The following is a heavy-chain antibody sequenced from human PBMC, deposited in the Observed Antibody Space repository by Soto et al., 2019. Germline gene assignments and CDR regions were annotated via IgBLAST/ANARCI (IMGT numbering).Heavy chain of an antibody. CDR1: GGNFRDYA. CDR3: ATSRRFYAAMDV. V-gene: IGHV1-69*01. J-gene: IGHJ6*02. Sequence: QVHLVQSGTEVKKPGSSVKVSCKASGGNFRDYAISWVRQAPGQGPEWMGGIMAVFGTATYAQKFQGRVTISADEFTTTAYLDLSSLTSGDAAVYYCATSRRFYAAMDVWGQGTTVTVSS. CDR2: IMAVFGTA. D-gene: IGHD3-16*01.